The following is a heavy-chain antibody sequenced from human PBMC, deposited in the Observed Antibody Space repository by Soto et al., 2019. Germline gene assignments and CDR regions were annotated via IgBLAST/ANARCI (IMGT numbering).Heavy chain of an antibody. Sequence: GASVKVSCKASGYTFTSYGISWVRQAPGQGLEWMGWISAYNGNTNYAQKLQGRVTMTTDTSTSTVYMELSSLRSEDTAVYYCVILPSRGGPFAFDIWGQGTMVTVS. D-gene: IGHD2-15*01. CDR1: GYTFTSYG. CDR3: VILPSRGGPFAFDI. J-gene: IGHJ3*02. CDR2: ISAYNGNT. V-gene: IGHV1-18*01.